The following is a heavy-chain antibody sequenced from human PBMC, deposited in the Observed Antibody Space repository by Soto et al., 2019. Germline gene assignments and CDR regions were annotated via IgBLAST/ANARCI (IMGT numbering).Heavy chain of an antibody. Sequence: SETLSLTCTVSGFSVSSGSYYWSWIRQPPGKGLEWIGYIYYSGSTNYNPSLKSRVTISVDTSKNQFSLKLNSVTAADTAVYYCARYSSSWYPSNYWGQGTLVTVSS. CDR3: ARYSSSWYPSNY. CDR1: GFSVSSGSYY. V-gene: IGHV4-61*01. CDR2: IYYSGST. J-gene: IGHJ4*02. D-gene: IGHD6-13*01.